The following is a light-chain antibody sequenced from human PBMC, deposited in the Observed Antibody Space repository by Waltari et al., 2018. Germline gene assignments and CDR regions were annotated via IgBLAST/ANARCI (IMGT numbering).Light chain of an antibody. Sequence: DIQLTKSPSFVSASVGDRVTITCRASQGINSYVAWYQQKPGKAPKLLISAASTLQSGVPSRFSGSGSGTEFTLTISSLQPEDFATYYCQQLNSYPYTFGQGTKLEIK. V-gene: IGKV1-9*01. CDR3: QQLNSYPYT. CDR2: AAS. CDR1: QGINSY. J-gene: IGKJ2*01.